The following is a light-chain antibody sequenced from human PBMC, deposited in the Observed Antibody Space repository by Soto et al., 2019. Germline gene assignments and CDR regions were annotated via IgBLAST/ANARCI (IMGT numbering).Light chain of an antibody. Sequence: QSVLTQPTSASGTPGQRVTISCSGSSSYIGSKYVYWYQQLPGTAPKLLIYRNDQRPSRISDRFSGSKSGTSASLAISGLRSEDEADYYCAAWDDSLSGYVFGTGTKLTVL. CDR2: RND. J-gene: IGLJ1*01. CDR1: SSYIGSKY. CDR3: AAWDDSLSGYV. V-gene: IGLV1-47*01.